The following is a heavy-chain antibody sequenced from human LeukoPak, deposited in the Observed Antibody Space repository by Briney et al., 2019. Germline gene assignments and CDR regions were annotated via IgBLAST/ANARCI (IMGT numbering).Heavy chain of an antibody. CDR3: ARPSELRSGFDY. J-gene: IGHJ4*02. Sequence: PSETLSLTCTVSGGSISSGSYYWSWIRQPAGKGLEWIGRIYTSGSTNYNPSLKSRVTISVDTSKNQFSLKLSSVTAADTAVYYCARPSELRSGFDYWGQGTLVTVSS. V-gene: IGHV4-61*02. CDR1: GGSISSGSYY. CDR2: IYTSGST. D-gene: IGHD5-12*01.